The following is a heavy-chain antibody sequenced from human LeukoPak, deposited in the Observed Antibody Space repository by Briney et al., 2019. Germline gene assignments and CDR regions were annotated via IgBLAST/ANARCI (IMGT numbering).Heavy chain of an antibody. CDR1: GFTFDDSA. V-gene: IGHV3-9*01. D-gene: IGHD3-22*01. J-gene: IGHJ4*02. Sequence: GRCLRLSCAVSGFTFDDSAIDWGRQAPGKGLGWVPGISWHSGSVGYAVSVKGRFTISRDNAKNSLYLQMNSLRAEATAMYSCAKDSGVYYSSGGYPDYWGQGPLVTVSS. CDR3: AKDSGVYYSSGGYPDY. CDR2: ISWHSGSV.